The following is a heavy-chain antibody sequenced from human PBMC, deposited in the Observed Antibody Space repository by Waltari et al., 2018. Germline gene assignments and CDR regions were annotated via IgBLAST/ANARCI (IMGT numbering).Heavy chain of an antibody. CDR3: ARASDLNEGSLGYFDL. V-gene: IGHV1-24*01. Sequence: QVQLVQSGAEVKKPGASVKVSCKVSGYTLTELSMHWVRQAPGKGLEWMGGFDPEDGEPSYAQKFQGRVTMTEETSTDTAYMELSSLRSEDTAVYYCARASDLNEGSLGYFDLWGRGTLVTVSS. J-gene: IGHJ2*01. CDR1: GYTLTELS. D-gene: IGHD3-10*01. CDR2: FDPEDGEP.